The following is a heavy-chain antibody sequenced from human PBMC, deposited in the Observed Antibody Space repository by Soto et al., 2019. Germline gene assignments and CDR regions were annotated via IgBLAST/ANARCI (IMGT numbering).Heavy chain of an antibody. J-gene: IGHJ4*02. CDR2: INSNGGST. CDR1: GYHFASYY. D-gene: IGHD4-17*01. CDR3: ARDGSYGDYDS. V-gene: IGHV1-46*01. Sequence: ASVKVSCKASGYHFASYYIHWVRQAPGQGLEWMGIINSNGGSTSYAQKFQGRVTVTRDTSTNTVYMELSSLRSEDTALYYCARDGSYGDYDSGGQETWVTVST.